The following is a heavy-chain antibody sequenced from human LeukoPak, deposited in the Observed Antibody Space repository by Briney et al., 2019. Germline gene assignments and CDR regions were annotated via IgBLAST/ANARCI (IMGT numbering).Heavy chain of an antibody. CDR1: GFTFSSYE. D-gene: IGHD5-24*01. Sequence: GGSLRLSCAASGFTFSSYEMNWVRQAPGKGLEWVSAISGSGGSTYYADSVKGRFTISRDNSKNTLYLLMTSLRAEDTALYYCAKEGGLQSLPYTWFDPWGQGTLVTVST. CDR2: ISGSGGST. J-gene: IGHJ5*02. V-gene: IGHV3-23*01. CDR3: AKEGGLQSLPYTWFDP.